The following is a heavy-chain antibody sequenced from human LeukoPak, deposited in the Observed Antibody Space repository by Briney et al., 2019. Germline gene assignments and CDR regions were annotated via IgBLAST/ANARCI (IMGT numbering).Heavy chain of an antibody. D-gene: IGHD3-3*01. Sequence: GGSLRLSCAASGFTFSSYAMHWVRQAPGKGLEYVSAISSNGGSTYYANSVKGRFTISRDNSKNTLYLQMGSLRAEDMAVYYCARAGAGDFWSGYGDYWGQGTLVTVSS. J-gene: IGHJ4*02. CDR1: GFTFSSYA. V-gene: IGHV3-64*01. CDR3: ARAGAGDFWSGYGDY. CDR2: ISSNGGST.